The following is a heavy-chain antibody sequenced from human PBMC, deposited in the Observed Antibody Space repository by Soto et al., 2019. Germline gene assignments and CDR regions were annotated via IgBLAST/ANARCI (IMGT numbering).Heavy chain of an antibody. CDR1: GFTFDDYA. V-gene: IGHV3-9*01. D-gene: IGHD3-9*01. CDR2: ICWNSGSI. CDR3: AEGRYATGYFDL. Sequence: EVQLVESGGGLVQPGRSLRLSCAASGFTFDDYAMHWVRQAPGKGLEWVSGICWNSGSIGYADSVKGRFTISRDNAKNSLYLQMNSLRAEDTALYYCAEGRYATGYFDLWGRGTLVTVSS. J-gene: IGHJ2*01.